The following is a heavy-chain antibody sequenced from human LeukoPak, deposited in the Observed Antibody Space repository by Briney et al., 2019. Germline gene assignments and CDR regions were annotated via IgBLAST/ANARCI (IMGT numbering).Heavy chain of an antibody. CDR3: ARDYYGSGSYGYFDY. V-gene: IGHV3-30-3*01. CDR1: GFTFSSYA. J-gene: IGHJ4*02. D-gene: IGHD3-10*01. CDR2: ISYDGSNK. Sequence: GGSLRLSSAASGFTFSSYAMHWVCQAPGKGLEWVAVISYDGSNKYYADSVKGRFTISRDNSKNTVYLQMNSLRAEDTALYYCARDYYGSGSYGYFDYWGQGTLVTVSS.